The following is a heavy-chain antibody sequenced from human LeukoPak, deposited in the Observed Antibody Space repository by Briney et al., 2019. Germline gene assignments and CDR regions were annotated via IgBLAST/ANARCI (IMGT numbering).Heavy chain of an antibody. J-gene: IGHJ4*02. CDR2: IYTSGST. V-gene: IGHV4-4*07. Sequence: SETLSLTCTASGGSISSYYWSWIRQPAGKGLEWIGRIYTSGSTNYNPSLKSRVTMSVDTSKNQFSLKLSSVTAADTAVYYCARGARIQSWLDYIDYWGQGTLVTVSS. D-gene: IGHD5-18*01. CDR1: GGSISSYY. CDR3: ARGARIQSWLDYIDY.